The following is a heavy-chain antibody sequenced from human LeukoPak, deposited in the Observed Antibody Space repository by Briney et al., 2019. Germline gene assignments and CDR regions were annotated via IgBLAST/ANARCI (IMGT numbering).Heavy chain of an antibody. CDR2: ISRSSSTI. J-gene: IGHJ4*02. CDR3: ARDLGAAAGTSDY. Sequence: PGGSLRLSCAASGFTFSNYNMNWVRQAPGKGLEWISYISRSSSTIYYADSVKGRFTISRDNAKNSLYLQMNSLRAEDTAVYYCARDLGAAAGTSDYWGQGTLVTVSS. V-gene: IGHV3-48*01. CDR1: GFTFSNYN. D-gene: IGHD6-13*01.